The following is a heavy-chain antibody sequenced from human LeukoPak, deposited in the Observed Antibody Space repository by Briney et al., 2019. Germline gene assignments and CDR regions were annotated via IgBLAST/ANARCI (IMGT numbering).Heavy chain of an antibody. Sequence: PGGSLRLSCAASGFTFSSYEMNWVRQAPGKGLEWVSYISSSGSTIYYADSVKGRFTISRDNAKNSLYLQMNSLRAEDTAVYYCAREKVAVAGDDYYYYYDMDVWGQGTTVTVSS. D-gene: IGHD6-19*01. CDR1: GFTFSSYE. J-gene: IGHJ6*02. CDR3: AREKVAVAGDDYYYYYDMDV. CDR2: ISSSGSTI. V-gene: IGHV3-48*03.